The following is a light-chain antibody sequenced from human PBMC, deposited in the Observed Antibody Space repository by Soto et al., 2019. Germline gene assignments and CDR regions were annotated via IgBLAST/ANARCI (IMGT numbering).Light chain of an antibody. Sequence: IRMTQSPSSFSASTVDRVTITCRASQSIGSWLAWYQQKPGKAPKLLIYKTSILENGVPSRFSGSGSGTEFTLSISSLQPDDFATYYCHQYNSYWTFGQGTKVDIK. J-gene: IGKJ1*01. CDR3: HQYNSYWT. V-gene: IGKV1-5*03. CDR2: KTS. CDR1: QSIGSW.